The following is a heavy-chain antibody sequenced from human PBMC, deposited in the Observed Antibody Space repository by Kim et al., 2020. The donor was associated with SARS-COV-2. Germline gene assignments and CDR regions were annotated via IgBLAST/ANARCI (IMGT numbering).Heavy chain of an antibody. CDR2: INPSGGST. V-gene: IGHV1-46*01. CDR1: GYMLTTYY. D-gene: IGHD3-10*01. CDR3: ARPTFFYYGSGTPYGMEV. Sequence: ASVKVSCKASGYMLTTYYMHWVRQAPGQGLEWMGVINPSGGSTTYAQKFQGRVTLTRDTSTSTVYMELRSLKSEDTAVYYCARPTFFYYGSGTPYGMEVWGQGTTVTVSS. J-gene: IGHJ6*02.